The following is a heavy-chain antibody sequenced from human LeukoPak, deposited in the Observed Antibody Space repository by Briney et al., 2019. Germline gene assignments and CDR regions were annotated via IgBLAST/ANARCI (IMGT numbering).Heavy chain of an antibody. Sequence: GGSLRLSCAASGFVFSSYDMNWVRQAPGKGLEWVSCFKSSSYIYYADSVRGRFTISRDNAKNSLYLQMNSLRAEDTAVYYCARELPLTTFGVANGMDVWGQGTTVTVS. CDR1: GFVFSSYD. J-gene: IGHJ6*02. CDR3: ARELPLTTFGVANGMDV. D-gene: IGHD3-3*01. CDR2: FKSSSYI. V-gene: IGHV3-21*01.